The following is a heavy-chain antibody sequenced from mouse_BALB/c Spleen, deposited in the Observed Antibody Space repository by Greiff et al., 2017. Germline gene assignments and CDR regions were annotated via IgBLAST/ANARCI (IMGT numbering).Heavy chain of an antibody. CDR2: ISSGSSTI. J-gene: IGHJ4*01. V-gene: IGHV5-17*02. D-gene: IGHD2-1*01. CDR3: ARCFYYGNPYYAMDY. Sequence: EVMLVESGGGLVQPGGSRKLSCAASGFTFSSFGMHWVRQAPEKGLEWVAYISSGSSTIYYADTVKGRFTISRDNPKNTLFLQMTSLRSEDTDMYYCARCFYYGNPYYAMDYWGQGTSVTVSS. CDR1: GFTFSSFG.